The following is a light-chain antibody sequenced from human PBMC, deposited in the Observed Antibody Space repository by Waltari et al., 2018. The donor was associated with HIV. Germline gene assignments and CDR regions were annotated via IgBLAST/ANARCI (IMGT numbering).Light chain of an antibody. CDR3: SSYTSSSTPWV. V-gene: IGLV2-14*01. CDR2: DVS. Sequence: QSALNQPASVSGSTGQSITISCTGTSREVGGYNYVSWYQQNPGQAPKLMIYDVSKRPSGVSTRFSGSKSGNTASLTISGLQAEDEADYYCSSYTSSSTPWVFGGGTKLTVL. J-gene: IGLJ3*02. CDR1: SREVGGYNY.